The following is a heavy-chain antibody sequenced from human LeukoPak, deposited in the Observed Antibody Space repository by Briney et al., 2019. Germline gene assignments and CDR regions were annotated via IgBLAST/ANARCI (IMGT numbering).Heavy chain of an antibody. J-gene: IGHJ4*02. CDR1: GGSISSYY. Sequence: SETLSLTCTVSGGSISSYYWSWIRQPAGKGLEWIGRIYTSGSTNYNPSLKSRVTMSVDTSKNQFSLKLSSVTAADTAVYYCARVGGGYCSGDSCEYYFDYWGQETLVTVSS. D-gene: IGHD2-15*01. CDR3: ARVGGGYCSGDSCEYYFDY. CDR2: IYTSGST. V-gene: IGHV4-4*07.